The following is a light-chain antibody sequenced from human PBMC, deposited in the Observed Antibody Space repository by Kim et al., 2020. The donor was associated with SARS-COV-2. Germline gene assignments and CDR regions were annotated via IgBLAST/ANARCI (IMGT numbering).Light chain of an antibody. CDR2: AAS. CDR1: QGISNY. CDR3: QQCRGAPWT. V-gene: IGKV1-27*01. Sequence: ESVGDRVTITCRASQGISNYLAWYQQKPGRVPNLLIFAASALQSGGPSRFSGSGSGTDFTLTISSLQPEDVATYYCQQCRGAPWTFGQGTKVEIK. J-gene: IGKJ1*01.